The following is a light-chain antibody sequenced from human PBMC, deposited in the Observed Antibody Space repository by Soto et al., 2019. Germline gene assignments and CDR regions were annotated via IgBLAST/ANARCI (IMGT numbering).Light chain of an antibody. CDR1: SSNIGAGYD. CDR2: GNS. CDR3: QSYDSSLSGV. Sequence: QSVLTQPPSVSGAPGQRVTISCTGSSSNIGAGYDVHWYQQPPGTAPKLLIYGNSNRPSGVPDRFSGSKSGTSASLAITGLQAEDEADYYCQSYDSSLSGVFGGGTKLTVL. J-gene: IGLJ3*02. V-gene: IGLV1-40*01.